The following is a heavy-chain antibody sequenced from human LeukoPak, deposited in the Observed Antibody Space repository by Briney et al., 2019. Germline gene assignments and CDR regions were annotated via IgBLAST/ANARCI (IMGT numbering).Heavy chain of an antibody. D-gene: IGHD2-15*01. J-gene: IGHJ4*02. CDR2: INPSGGTT. Sequence: ASVKVSCKASGGTFSSYAISWVRQAPGQGLEWMGIINPSGGTTTYAQKFQGRVTMTRDTSTSTVYMELSSLRSEDTAVYYCASGGGWLPDYWGQGTLVTVSS. CDR1: GGTFSSYA. CDR3: ASGGGWLPDY. V-gene: IGHV1-46*01.